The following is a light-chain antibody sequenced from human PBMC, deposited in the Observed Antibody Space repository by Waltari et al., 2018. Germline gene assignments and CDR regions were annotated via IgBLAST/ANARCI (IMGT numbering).Light chain of an antibody. CDR2: AAS. J-gene: IGKJ4*01. Sequence: DIQLTQSPSFLSASVGDRVTITCRASQGVTTYLAWYQQKPGKSPQLLIFAASTLQSGVPSRFSGSGSGTDFTLAISSLQPEDFATYYCQQVNTYPLTFGGGTKVEIK. CDR3: QQVNTYPLT. CDR1: QGVTTY. V-gene: IGKV1-9*01.